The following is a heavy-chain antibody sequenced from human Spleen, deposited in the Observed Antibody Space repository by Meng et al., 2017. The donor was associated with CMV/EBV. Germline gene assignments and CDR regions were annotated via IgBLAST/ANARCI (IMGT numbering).Heavy chain of an antibody. CDR1: GGSISSHQ. CDR3: ARRAVAGTGDFDY. D-gene: IGHD6-19*01. Sequence: SETLSLTCTVSGGSISSHQWSWIRQSPGKGLEWIGYLFYTGSTNYNPSLKSRVTLSVDTSKNQFSLTLTSVTAADTAVYYCARRAVAGTGDFDYWGQGTLVTVSS. J-gene: IGHJ4*02. CDR2: LFYTGST. V-gene: IGHV4-59*11.